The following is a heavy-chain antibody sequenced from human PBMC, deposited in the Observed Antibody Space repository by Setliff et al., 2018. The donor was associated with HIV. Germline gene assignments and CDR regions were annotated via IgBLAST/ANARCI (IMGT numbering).Heavy chain of an antibody. CDR3: ARDPYYYDSSGHFDS. Sequence: PGGSLRLSCAVSGFSFSDYFMTWIRQAPGKGLEWVSYISGSGGVMAYADSVKGRFTISRDNAKNSMYLQMNSLRVEDTATYYCARDPYYYDSSGHFDSWGQGTLVTVSS. J-gene: IGHJ4*02. CDR2: ISGSGGVM. V-gene: IGHV3-11*01. D-gene: IGHD3-22*01. CDR1: GFSFSDYF.